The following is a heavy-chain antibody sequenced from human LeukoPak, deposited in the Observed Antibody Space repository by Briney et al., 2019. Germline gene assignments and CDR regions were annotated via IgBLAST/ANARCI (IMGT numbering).Heavy chain of an antibody. V-gene: IGHV1-8*01. D-gene: IGHD6-19*01. Sequence: ASLKVSCKASGYTFTTCDINWVRQATGEGLEWMGWMNPNSGNTGYAQSFQGRVTMTRDTSISTAYMELSNLRSEDTAIYYCTRGSSGRRDYWGQGTLVTVSS. J-gene: IGHJ4*02. CDR2: MNPNSGNT. CDR1: GYTFTTCD. CDR3: TRGSSGRRDY.